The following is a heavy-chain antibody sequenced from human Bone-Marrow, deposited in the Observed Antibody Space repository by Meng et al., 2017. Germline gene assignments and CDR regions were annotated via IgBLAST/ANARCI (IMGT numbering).Heavy chain of an antibody. D-gene: IGHD1-20*01. CDR3: ARLVGRITGPKRYYYYTGMDV. CDR1: GFPRSTTGMC. CDR2: IDWDEDK. V-gene: IGHV2-70*01. Sequence: SGPTLAKPTQTLTLTCTFLGFPRSTTGMCVNWIRQPPGKALEWLGLIDWDEDKYYSTSLKTRLTISKDTSKNQVVLTMTNMDPVDTATYYCARLVGRITGPKRYYYYTGMDVWGQGTTVTVSS. J-gene: IGHJ6*02.